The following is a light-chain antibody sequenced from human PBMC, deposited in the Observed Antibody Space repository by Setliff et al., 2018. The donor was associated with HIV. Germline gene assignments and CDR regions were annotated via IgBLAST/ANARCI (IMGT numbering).Light chain of an antibody. Sequence: QSAMAQPASVSGSPGQSLTISCTGNSSNVGKYGFVSWYRQYPGKAPQLTIYEVSKRPSGVSKRFSGSKSGNDASLTISGLQADDEADYYAAWDDSLSGPVFAGGTKVTVL. CDR1: SSNVGKYGF. V-gene: IGLV2-23*02. CDR2: EVS. CDR3: AWDDSLSGPV. J-gene: IGLJ2*01.